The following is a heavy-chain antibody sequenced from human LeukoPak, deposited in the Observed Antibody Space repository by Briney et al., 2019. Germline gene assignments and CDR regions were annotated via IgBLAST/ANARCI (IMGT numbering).Heavy chain of an antibody. Sequence: SETLSLTCAVYGGSFSGYYWSWIRQPPGKGLEWIGYIYYSGSTNYNPSLKSRVTISVDTSKNQFSLKLSSVTAADTAVYYCARRMVRGASDAFDIWGQGTMVTVSS. D-gene: IGHD3-10*01. CDR2: IYYSGST. J-gene: IGHJ3*02. V-gene: IGHV4-59*01. CDR3: ARRMVRGASDAFDI. CDR1: GGSFSGYY.